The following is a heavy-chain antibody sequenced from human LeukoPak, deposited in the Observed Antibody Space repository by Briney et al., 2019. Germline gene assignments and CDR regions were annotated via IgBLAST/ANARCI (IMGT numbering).Heavy chain of an antibody. CDR3: AKPSSGYYFFY. Sequence: GGSLRLSCAASGFTFSSYAMSWVRQAPGKGLEWVSAISGSGGSTYFADSVKGRFTISRDNSKNTLYLQMNSLRAEDTAVYYCAKPSSGYYFFYWGQGTLVTVSS. J-gene: IGHJ4*02. D-gene: IGHD3-22*01. V-gene: IGHV3-23*01. CDR2: ISGSGGST. CDR1: GFTFSSYA.